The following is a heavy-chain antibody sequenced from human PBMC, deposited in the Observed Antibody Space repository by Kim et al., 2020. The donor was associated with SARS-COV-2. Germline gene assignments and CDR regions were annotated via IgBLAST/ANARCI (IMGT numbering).Heavy chain of an antibody. Sequence: GRFTSSRDNSKNTLYLQMNSLRAEDTAVYYCATPSLLRYFDWLLPTQFDYWGQGTLVTVSS. D-gene: IGHD3-9*01. J-gene: IGHJ4*02. CDR3: ATPSLLRYFDWLLPTQFDY. V-gene: IGHV3-30*03.